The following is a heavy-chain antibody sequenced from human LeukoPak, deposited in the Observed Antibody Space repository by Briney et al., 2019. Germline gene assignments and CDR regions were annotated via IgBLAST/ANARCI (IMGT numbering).Heavy chain of an antibody. CDR1: GFTFSSYS. CDR2: ISNSGSSM. J-gene: IGHJ4*02. V-gene: IGHV3-48*04. CDR3: ARGGASSSWLTF. D-gene: IGHD6-13*01. Sequence: GGSLRLSCAASGFTFSSYSMNWIRQAPGKGLEWLSYISNSGSSMYYADSVKGRFTISRDNAKNSLYLQMNSLRAEDTAVYYCARGGASSSWLTFWGQGTLVTVSS.